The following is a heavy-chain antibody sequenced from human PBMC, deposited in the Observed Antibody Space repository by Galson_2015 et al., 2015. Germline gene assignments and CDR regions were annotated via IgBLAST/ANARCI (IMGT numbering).Heavy chain of an antibody. D-gene: IGHD2-15*01. CDR2: IYYSGST. Sequence: LSLTCTVSGGSISSSSYYWGWIRQPPGKGLEWIGSIYYSGSTYYNPSLKSRVTISVDTSKNQFSLKLSSVTAADTAVYYCARSGSYYGMDVWGQGTTVTVSS. CDR1: GGSISSSSYY. CDR3: ARSGSYYGMDV. J-gene: IGHJ6*02. V-gene: IGHV4-39*01.